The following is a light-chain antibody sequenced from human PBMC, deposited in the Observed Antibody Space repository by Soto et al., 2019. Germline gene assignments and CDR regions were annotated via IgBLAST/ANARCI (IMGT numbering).Light chain of an antibody. CDR3: QSYDSSLSGCV. J-gene: IGLJ1*01. V-gene: IGLV1-40*01. CDR1: SSNIGAGYD. CDR2: GNS. Sequence: QSLLTQPPSVSVAPAQRVTISCTWSSSNIGAGYDVHWYQQLPGTAPKLLIYGNSNRPSGVPDRFSVSKSGTSASLAITGLQAEDEADYYCQSYDSSLSGCVFGTGTKVTVL.